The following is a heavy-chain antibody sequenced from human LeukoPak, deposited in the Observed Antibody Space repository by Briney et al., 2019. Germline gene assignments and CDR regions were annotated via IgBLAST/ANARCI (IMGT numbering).Heavy chain of an antibody. J-gene: IGHJ4*02. CDR1: GGSISSGGYS. CDR2: IYHSGST. D-gene: IGHD3-16*01. CDR3: ARGGGREPFDY. Sequence: SQTLSLTCAVSGGSISSGGYSWSWIRQPPGKGLEWIGYIYHSGSTYYNPSLKSRVTISVDRSKNQFSLKLSSVTAADTAVYYCARGGGREPFDYWGQGTLVTVSS. V-gene: IGHV4-30-2*01.